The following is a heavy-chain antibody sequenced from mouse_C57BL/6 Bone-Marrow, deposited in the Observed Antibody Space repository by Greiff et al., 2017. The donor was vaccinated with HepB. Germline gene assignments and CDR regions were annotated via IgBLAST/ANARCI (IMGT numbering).Heavy chain of an antibody. V-gene: IGHV14-4*01. D-gene: IGHD4-1*01. CDR1: GFNIKDDY. J-gene: IGHJ2*01. CDR3: TTCWDYFDY. CDR2: IDPENGDT. Sequence: EVQLKQSGAELVRPGASVKLSCTASGFNIKDDYMHWVKQRPEQGLEWIGWIDPENGDTEYASKFQGKATITADTSSNTAYLQLSSLTSEDTAVYYCTTCWDYFDYWGQGTTLTVSS.